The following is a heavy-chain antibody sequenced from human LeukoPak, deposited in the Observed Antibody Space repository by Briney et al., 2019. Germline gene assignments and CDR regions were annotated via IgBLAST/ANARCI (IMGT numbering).Heavy chain of an antibody. CDR1: GGSISSYY. J-gene: IGHJ4*02. D-gene: IGHD7-27*01. CDR3: ARGAGDAFGYYFDY. V-gene: IGHV4-59*01. Sequence: SETLSLTCTISGGSISSYYWSWIRQPPGKGLEWIGYIYYSGSTNYNPSLKSRVTISVDTSKNQFSLKLSSVTAADTAVYYCARGAGDAFGYYFDYWGQGTLVTVSS. CDR2: IYYSGST.